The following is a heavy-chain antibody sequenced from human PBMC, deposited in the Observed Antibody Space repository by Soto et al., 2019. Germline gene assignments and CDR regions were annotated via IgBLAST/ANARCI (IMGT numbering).Heavy chain of an antibody. D-gene: IGHD6-13*01. Sequence: GSLRLSCAASGFTCSSYAMIWVRQAPGKGLEWVSAISGSGGSTYYADSVKGRFTISRDNSKNTLYLQMNSLRAEDTAVYYCAKSGIAAAGTHFDYWGQGTLVTVSS. CDR1: GFTCSSYA. J-gene: IGHJ4*02. CDR3: AKSGIAAAGTHFDY. V-gene: IGHV3-23*01. CDR2: ISGSGGST.